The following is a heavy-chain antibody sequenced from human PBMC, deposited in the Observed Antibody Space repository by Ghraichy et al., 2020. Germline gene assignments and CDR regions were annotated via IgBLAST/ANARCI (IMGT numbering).Heavy chain of an antibody. CDR3: ARAPEWGYFDY. Sequence: SETLSLTCTVSGDSISSNNYYWAWIRQPPGKGLEWIGNIYYSESTYYNPSLKSRVTISVDTSKNQFSLKLSSVTAADTAVYYCARAPEWGYFDYWGQGTLVTVSS. V-gene: IGHV4-39*01. D-gene: IGHD3-16*01. J-gene: IGHJ4*02. CDR1: GDSISSNNYY. CDR2: IYYSEST.